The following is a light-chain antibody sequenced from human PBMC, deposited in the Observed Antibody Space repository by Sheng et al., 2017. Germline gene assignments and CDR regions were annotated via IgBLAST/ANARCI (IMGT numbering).Light chain of an antibody. J-gene: IGLJ3*02. CDR2: DNS. CDR1: SSNIGTGYD. Sequence: QSVLTQPPSVSGAPGQRVTISCTGSSSNIGTGYDVDWYQQLPGVAPKLLIYDNSNRPSGVPDRFSGSKSGTSASLAITGLQAEDEADYYCQSYDGXLSGSVFGGGTKLTVL. V-gene: IGLV1-40*01. CDR3: QSYDGXLSGSV.